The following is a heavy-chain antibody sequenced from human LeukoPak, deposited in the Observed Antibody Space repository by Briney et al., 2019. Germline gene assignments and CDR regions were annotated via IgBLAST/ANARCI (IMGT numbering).Heavy chain of an antibody. V-gene: IGHV3-74*01. CDR3: TRDFRDYVFSLGLNHYLREV. CDR1: GFTFSSYW. CDR2: INGDGRNI. D-gene: IGHD3-3*01. Sequence: GSLRLSCVASGFTFSSYWMHWVRQDPRKGLVWVSRINGDGRNINYADSVRGRFTISRDNAKNTLYLQMNTLRVEDTAVYYCTRDFRDYVFSLGLNHYLREVWGQGPTVTVSS. J-gene: IGHJ3*01.